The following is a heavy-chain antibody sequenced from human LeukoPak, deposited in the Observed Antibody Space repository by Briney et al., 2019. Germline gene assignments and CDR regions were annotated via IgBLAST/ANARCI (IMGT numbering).Heavy chain of an antibody. CDR2: ISTYNGKT. CDR3: ARDQGEIDY. Sequence: ASVKVSCRASGYXLTSNSINWVRQAPGQGLEWIGWISTYNGKTGYAQKVQGRVTMTTDTSTSTAYMELRSLRSDDTAVYYCARDQGEIDYWGQGTLVTVSS. J-gene: IGHJ4*02. CDR1: GYXLTSNS. V-gene: IGHV1-18*01. D-gene: IGHD2-21*01.